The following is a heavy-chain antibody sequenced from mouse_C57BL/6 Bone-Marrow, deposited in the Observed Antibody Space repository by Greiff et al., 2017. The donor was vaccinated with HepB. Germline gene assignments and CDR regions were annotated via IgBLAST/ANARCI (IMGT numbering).Heavy chain of an antibody. J-gene: IGHJ1*03. D-gene: IGHD1-1*01. Sequence: EVKLMESGPELVKPGASVKISCKASGYSFTDYNMNWVKQSNGKSLEWIGVINPNYGTTSYNQKFKGKATLTVDQSSSTAYMQLNSLTSEDSAVYYCARGAYYYGSSYYWYFDVWGTGTTVTVSS. CDR1: GYSFTDYN. CDR3: ARGAYYYGSSYYWYFDV. V-gene: IGHV1-39*01. CDR2: INPNYGTT.